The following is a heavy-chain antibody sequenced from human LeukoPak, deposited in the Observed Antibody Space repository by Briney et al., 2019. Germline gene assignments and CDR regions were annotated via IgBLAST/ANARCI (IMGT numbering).Heavy chain of an antibody. CDR1: GFTLGSYS. V-gene: IGHV4-31*02. J-gene: IGHJ4*02. D-gene: IGHD3-22*01. CDR2: IYYSGST. CDR3: ARATYYYDSSGYYRAGHFDY. Sequence: LRLSCVASGFTLGSYSMDWVRQHPGKGLEWIGYIYYSGSTYYNPSLKSRVTISVDTSKNQFSLKLSSVTAADTAVYYCARATYYYDSSGYYRAGHFDYWGQGTLVTVSS.